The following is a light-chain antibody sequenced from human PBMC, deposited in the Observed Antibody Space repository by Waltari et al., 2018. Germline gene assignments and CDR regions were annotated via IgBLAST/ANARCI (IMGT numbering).Light chain of an antibody. V-gene: IGKV1-5*03. CDR2: KAA. CDR1: QNLSSW. CDR3: LEYTAYSHT. J-gene: IGKJ2*01. Sequence: DIQMTQSPSTLSASVGDRVTITCRASQNLSSWLAWYQQKPGKAPKLLIYKAATLESGVPSRFSGTGSATEFTLTISSLQPDDFAAYYCLEYTAYSHTFGQGTKLDIK.